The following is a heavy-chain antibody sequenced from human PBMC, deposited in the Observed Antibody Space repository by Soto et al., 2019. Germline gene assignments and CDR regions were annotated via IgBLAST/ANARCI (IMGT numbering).Heavy chain of an antibody. J-gene: IGHJ3*02. CDR2: MNPNSGNT. CDR3: ARAVNADAFDI. D-gene: IGHD3-10*01. CDR1: GYAFTRYD. V-gene: IGHV1-8*01. Sequence: QVQLVQSGAEVKKPGASVKVSCKASGYAFTRYDINWVQQATGQGLEWMGWMNPNSGNTGYAQKFQGRVTMTRDSSISTAYMEVSSLRFEDTAVYYCARAVNADAFDIWGQGTMVTVSS.